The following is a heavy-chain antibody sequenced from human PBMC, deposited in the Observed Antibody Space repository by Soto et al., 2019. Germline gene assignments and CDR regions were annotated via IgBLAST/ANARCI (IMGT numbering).Heavy chain of an antibody. D-gene: IGHD6-19*01. Sequence: ASVKVSCKASGYTFTSYYMHWVRQAPGQGLEWMGIINPSGGSTSYAQKFQGRVTMTRDTSTSTVYMELSSLRSEDTAMYYCARCRVAVALHDYYGMDVWDQGTTVTFSS. CDR3: ARCRVAVALHDYYGMDV. J-gene: IGHJ6*02. V-gene: IGHV1-46*01. CDR1: GYTFTSYY. CDR2: INPSGGST.